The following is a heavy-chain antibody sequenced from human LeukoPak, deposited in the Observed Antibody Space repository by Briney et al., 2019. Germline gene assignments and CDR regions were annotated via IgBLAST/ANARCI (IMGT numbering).Heavy chain of an antibody. Sequence: GGSLRLSCAASGFTFSSYSMNWVRQAPGKGLEWVSSISSSSSYIYYADSVKGRFTISRDNAKNSLYLQMNSLRAEDTAVYYCARDKGIALPGTVYWGQGTLVNVSS. J-gene: IGHJ4*02. CDR2: ISSSSSYI. V-gene: IGHV3-21*01. D-gene: IGHD6-19*01. CDR3: ARDKGIALPGTVY. CDR1: GFTFSSYS.